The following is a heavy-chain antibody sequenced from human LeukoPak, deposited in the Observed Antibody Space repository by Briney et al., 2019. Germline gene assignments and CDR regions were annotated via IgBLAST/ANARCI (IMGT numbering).Heavy chain of an antibody. CDR2: INTDGSST. CDR1: GFTFSSYW. V-gene: IGHV3-74*01. J-gene: IGHJ4*02. D-gene: IGHD1-1*01. CDR3: GTGPRNDGEDD. Sequence: GGSLRLSCAASGFTFSSYWMHWVRQAPGKGLVWVSRINTDGSSTNYADSVKGRFTISRGNAKNTLYLQMNSLRAEDSAVYYCGTGPRNDGEDDWGQGTLVTVSS.